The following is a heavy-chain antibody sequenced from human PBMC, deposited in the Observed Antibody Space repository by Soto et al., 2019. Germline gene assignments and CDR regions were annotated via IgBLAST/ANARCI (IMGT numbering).Heavy chain of an antibody. V-gene: IGHV3-30*18. D-gene: IGHD6-13*01. Sequence: GGSLRLSCAASGFTFSSYGMHWVRQAPGKGLEWVAVISYDGSNKYYADSVKGRFTISRDNSKNTLYLQMNSLRAEDTAVYYCAKTWPPGQQLANYYSWWFDPWGQGTLVTVSS. J-gene: IGHJ5*02. CDR3: AKTWPPGQQLANYYSWWFDP. CDR1: GFTFSSYG. CDR2: ISYDGSNK.